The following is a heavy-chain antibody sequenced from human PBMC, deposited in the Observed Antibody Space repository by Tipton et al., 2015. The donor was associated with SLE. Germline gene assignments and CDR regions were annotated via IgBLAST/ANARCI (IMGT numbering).Heavy chain of an antibody. D-gene: IGHD2-2*01. CDR3: ASQLLHNFDC. V-gene: IGHV3-30*04. CDR1: GFTFSIYT. J-gene: IGHJ4*02. CDR2: ISFDVSNK. Sequence: SLRLSCAASGFTFSIYTMHWVRQAPGKGLEWVAVISFDVSNKHYADSVKGRFTISRDNSKNTLYLQMNSLRPEDTAVYYCASQLLHNFDCWGQGTLVTVSS.